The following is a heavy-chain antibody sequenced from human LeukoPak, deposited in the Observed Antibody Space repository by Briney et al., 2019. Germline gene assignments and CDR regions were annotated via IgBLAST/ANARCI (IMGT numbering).Heavy chain of an antibody. CDR3: ARDLRTYSSGPIYP. CDR2: INHSGST. J-gene: IGHJ5*02. CDR1: GGSFSGYY. D-gene: IGHD6-19*01. Sequence: SETLSLTCAVYGGSFSGYYWSWIRQPPGKGLEWIGEINHSGSTNYNPSLKSRITISMDTSKNQFSLKLSSVTAADTAVYYCARDLRTYSSGPIYPWGQGTLVIVSS. V-gene: IGHV4-34*01.